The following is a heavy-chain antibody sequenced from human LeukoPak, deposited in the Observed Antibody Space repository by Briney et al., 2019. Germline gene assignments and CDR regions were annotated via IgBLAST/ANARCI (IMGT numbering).Heavy chain of an antibody. CDR2: IYYSGST. D-gene: IGHD4-17*01. V-gene: IGHV4-59*01. J-gene: IGHJ4*02. CDR3: ARVRREIDH. CDR1: GGSFNGYY. Sequence: SETLSLTCAVYGGSFNGYYWSWIRQPPGKGLEWIGYIYYSGSTNYNPSLKSRVTISVDTSKNQFSLKLSSVTAADTAVYYCARVRREIDHWGQGTLVTVSS.